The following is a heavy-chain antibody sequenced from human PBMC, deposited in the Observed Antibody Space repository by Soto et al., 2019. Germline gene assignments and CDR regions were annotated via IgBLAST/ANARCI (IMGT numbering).Heavy chain of an antibody. CDR1: GFTFSSYA. Sequence: GGSLRLSCAASGFTFSSYAMSWVRQAPGKGLEWVSAISGSGGSTYYADSVKGRFTISRDNSKNTLYLQMNSLRAEDTAIYFCAKNRGPGSHTNWSFDVWGRGTLVTVSS. J-gene: IGHJ2*01. V-gene: IGHV3-23*01. CDR2: ISGSGGST. CDR3: AKNRGPGSHTNWSFDV. D-gene: IGHD1-26*01.